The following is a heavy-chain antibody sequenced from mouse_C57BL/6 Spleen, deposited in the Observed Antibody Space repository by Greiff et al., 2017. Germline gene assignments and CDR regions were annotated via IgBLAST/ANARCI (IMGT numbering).Heavy chain of an antibody. CDR2: INPNSGST. CDR1: GYTFTSYW. Sequence: QVQLQQPGAELVKPGASVKLSCKASGYTFTSYWMHWVKQRPGQGLEWIGMINPNSGSTNYNEKFKSKATLTVDKSSSTAYMQLSSLTSEDSAVYYGSGNDFLFAYWGQGTLVTVSA. CDR3: SGNDFLFAY. V-gene: IGHV1-64*01. D-gene: IGHD2-4*01. J-gene: IGHJ3*01.